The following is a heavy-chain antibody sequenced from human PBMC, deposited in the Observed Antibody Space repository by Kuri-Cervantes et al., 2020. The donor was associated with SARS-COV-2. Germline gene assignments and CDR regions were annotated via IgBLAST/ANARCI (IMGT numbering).Heavy chain of an antibody. CDR2: ISGSDDVT. Sequence: GESLKISCTASGFTFNNYAMTWVRQAPGKGLEWVSTISGSDDVTHLADSVKGRFTVSRDNSRNTLYLEMSSLRVEDTAVYYCARSTPFRRLVVISQGGAFDIWGQGTMVTVSS. D-gene: IGHD3-22*01. J-gene: IGHJ3*02. CDR3: ARSTPFRRLVVISQGGAFDI. V-gene: IGHV3-23*01. CDR1: GFTFNNYA.